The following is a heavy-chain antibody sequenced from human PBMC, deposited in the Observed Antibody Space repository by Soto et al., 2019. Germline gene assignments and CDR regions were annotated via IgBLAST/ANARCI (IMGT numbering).Heavy chain of an antibody. D-gene: IGHD4-17*01. J-gene: IGHJ3*02. CDR1: GFTFSSYA. V-gene: IGHV3-30-3*01. Sequence: QVQLVESGGGVVQPGRSLRLSCAASGFTFSSYAMHWVRQAPGKGLEWVAVISYDGSNKYYADSVKGRFTISRDNSKNTLYLQLNSLRAEDTAVYYCARDTTTVVAFDIWGQGTMVTVSS. CDR3: ARDTTTVVAFDI. CDR2: ISYDGSNK.